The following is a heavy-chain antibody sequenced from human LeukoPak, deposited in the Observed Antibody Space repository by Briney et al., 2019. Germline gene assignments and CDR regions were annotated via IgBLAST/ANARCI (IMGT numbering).Heavy chain of an antibody. J-gene: IGHJ4*02. V-gene: IGHV1-24*01. CDR1: GYTLTELS. CDR3: ATQDTAMVIC. CDR2: FDPEDGET. Sequence: ASVKVSCKVSGYTLTELSMHWVRQPPGKGLEWMGGFDPEDGETIYAQKFQGRVTMTEDTSTDTAYMELSSLRSEDTAVYYFATQDTAMVICWGQGTLVTVSS. D-gene: IGHD5-18*01.